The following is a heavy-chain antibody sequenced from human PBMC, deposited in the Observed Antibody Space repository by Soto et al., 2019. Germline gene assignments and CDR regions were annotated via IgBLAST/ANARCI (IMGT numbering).Heavy chain of an antibody. V-gene: IGHV3-30*19. CDR3: ARGQYYDSSDDAFDI. J-gene: IGHJ3*02. D-gene: IGHD3-22*01. CDR1: GFTFSSYG. Sequence: GGSLRLSCAASGFTFSSYGMHWVRQAPGKGLEWVAVISYDGSNKYYADSVKGRFTISRDNSKNTLYLQMNSLRAEDTAVYYCARGQYYDSSDDAFDIWGQGTMVTVSS. CDR2: ISYDGSNK.